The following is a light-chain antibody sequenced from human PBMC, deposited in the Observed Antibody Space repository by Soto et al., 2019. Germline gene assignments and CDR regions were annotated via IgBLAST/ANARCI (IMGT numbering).Light chain of an antibody. CDR3: SSSTNRTDHV. CDR1: SSDFATYNY. CDR2: EVS. Sequence: QSVQTQPASLSGSPGQSITISCTGTSSDFATYNYFSWYQQHPGKAPKLIIYEVSDRPSGVSNRFSGSKSGKTASLTISGLQAEEEADYYCSSSTNRTDHVFGTGTKVTVL. J-gene: IGLJ1*01. V-gene: IGLV2-14*01.